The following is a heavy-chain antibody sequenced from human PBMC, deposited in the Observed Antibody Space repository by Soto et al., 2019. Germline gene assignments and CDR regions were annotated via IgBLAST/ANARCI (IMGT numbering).Heavy chain of an antibody. J-gene: IGHJ5*02. CDR2: TYYGSKWYS. CDR1: GDSVSSNSAA. V-gene: IGHV6-1*01. Sequence: SQTLSLTCAISGDSVSSNSAAWNWIRQSPSRGLEWLGRTYYGSKWYSDYAESVKSRIAINPDTSKNQFSLQLNSVTPEDTAVYYCARSYSVAGSQYNWFDPWGQGTLVTV. D-gene: IGHD6-19*01. CDR3: ARSYSVAGSQYNWFDP.